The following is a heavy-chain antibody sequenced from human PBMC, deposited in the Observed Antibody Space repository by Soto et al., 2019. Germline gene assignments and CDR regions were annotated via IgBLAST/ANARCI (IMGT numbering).Heavy chain of an antibody. CDR3: AREAGGPFDY. J-gene: IGHJ4*02. D-gene: IGHD2-15*01. CDR1: GFTVSDS. Sequence: GESLKIPCSVAGFTVSDSLSWVRQAPGRGLEIVSFIHSDGSTNYTDSVRSRFIFSKDNSKNTLYLQMYRLPVDDTAVYFCAREAGGPFDYWGQGALVTVSS. V-gene: IGHV3-53*01. CDR2: IHSDGST.